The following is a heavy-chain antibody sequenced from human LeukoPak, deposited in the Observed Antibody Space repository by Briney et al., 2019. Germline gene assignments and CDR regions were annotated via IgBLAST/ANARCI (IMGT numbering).Heavy chain of an antibody. D-gene: IGHD3-10*01. CDR2: IYYSGST. CDR1: GASITSSGYY. CDR3: ARDTYYGSGSYYPQYYYMDV. V-gene: IGHV4-39*07. Sequence: SETLSLTCTVSGASITSSGYYWGWIRQPPGKGLEWIGSIYYSGSTYYNPSLKSRVTISVDTSKNQFSLKLSSVTAADTAVYYCARDTYYGSGSYYPQYYYMDVWGKGTTVTVSS. J-gene: IGHJ6*03.